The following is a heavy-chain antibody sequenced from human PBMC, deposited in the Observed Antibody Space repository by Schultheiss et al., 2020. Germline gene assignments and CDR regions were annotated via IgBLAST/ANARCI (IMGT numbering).Heavy chain of an antibody. J-gene: IGHJ4*02. CDR2: ISSSGSTI. D-gene: IGHD2-15*01. Sequence: GESLKISCAASGFTFSSYAMHWVRQAPGKGLEWVSYISSSGSTIYYADSVKGRFTISRDNAKNSLYLQMNSLRAEDTAVYYCARYRYCSGVSCYLFDYWGQGTLVTVSS. CDR3: ARYRYCSGVSCYLFDY. CDR1: GFTFSSYA. V-gene: IGHV3-48*03.